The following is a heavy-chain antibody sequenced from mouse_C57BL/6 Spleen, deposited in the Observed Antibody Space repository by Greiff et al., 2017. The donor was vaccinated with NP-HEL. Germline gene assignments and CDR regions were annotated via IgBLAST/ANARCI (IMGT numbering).Heavy chain of an antibody. V-gene: IGHV1-64*01. CDR2: IHPNSGST. J-gene: IGHJ4*01. CDR1: GYTFTSYW. CDR3: ARVYDGYWGDAMDY. Sequence: QVQLQQPGAELVKPGASVKLSCKASGYTFTSYWMHWVKQRPGQGLEWIGMIHPNSGSTNYNEKFKSKATLTVDKSSSTAYMQLSSLTSEDSAVYYCARVYDGYWGDAMDYWGQGTSVTVSS. D-gene: IGHD2-3*01.